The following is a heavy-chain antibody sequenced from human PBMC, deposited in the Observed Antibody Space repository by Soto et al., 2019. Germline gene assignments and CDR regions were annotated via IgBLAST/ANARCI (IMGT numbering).Heavy chain of an antibody. CDR3: AKDTCFHDSTGYYAFDY. J-gene: IGHJ4*02. Sequence: QVQLVESGGGVVQPGRSLGLSCTVSGFAFRSYGLHWVRQAPGKGLEWVAVISYDGGNERYADSVKGRFTISRDNSKNTLYRQMNCMSAEETAVYYCAKDTCFHDSTGYYAFDYWGQGTLVTVSA. V-gene: IGHV3-30*18. CDR1: GFAFRSYG. D-gene: IGHD3-22*01. CDR2: ISYDGGNE.